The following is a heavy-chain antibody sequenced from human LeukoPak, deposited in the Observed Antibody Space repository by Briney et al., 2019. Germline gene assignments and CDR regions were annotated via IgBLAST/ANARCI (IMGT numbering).Heavy chain of an antibody. Sequence: GGSLRLSCAASGFTFNDAWMNWVRQAPGKGLEWVGRIKSKSDGGTADYAAPAKGRFTISRDDSKNTLYLQMNSLTTGDTALYYCTTRLGDYWGQGTLVTVSS. CDR3: TTRLGDY. CDR1: GFTFNDAW. V-gene: IGHV3-15*01. CDR2: IKSKSDGGTA. D-gene: IGHD3-10*01. J-gene: IGHJ4*02.